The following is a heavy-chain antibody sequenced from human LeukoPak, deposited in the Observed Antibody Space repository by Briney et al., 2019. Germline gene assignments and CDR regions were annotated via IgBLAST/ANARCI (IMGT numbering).Heavy chain of an antibody. V-gene: IGHV1-46*01. J-gene: IGHJ4*02. D-gene: IGHD3-22*01. Sequence: ASVKVSCKASGYTFTSYYMHWVRQAPGQGLEWMGIINPSGGSTSYAQKFQGRVTMTRDTSTSTVYMELSSLRSEDTAVYYCARDVRFYYDSSGYPDYWGQGTLVTVSS. CDR2: INPSGGST. CDR1: GYTFTSYY. CDR3: ARDVRFYYDSSGYPDY.